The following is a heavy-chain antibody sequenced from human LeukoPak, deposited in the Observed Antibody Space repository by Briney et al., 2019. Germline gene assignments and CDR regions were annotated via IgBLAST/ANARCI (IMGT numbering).Heavy chain of an antibody. CDR3: ARDLLEYSSSSGGGGLDY. D-gene: IGHD6-6*01. Sequence: SETLSLTCTVSGGSISSYYWSWIRQPAGKGLEWIGRIYTSGSTNYNPSLKSRVTVSVDTSKNQFSLKLSSVTAADTAVYYCARDLLEYSSSSGGGGLDYWGQGTLVTVSS. CDR2: IYTSGST. J-gene: IGHJ4*02. V-gene: IGHV4-4*07. CDR1: GGSISSYY.